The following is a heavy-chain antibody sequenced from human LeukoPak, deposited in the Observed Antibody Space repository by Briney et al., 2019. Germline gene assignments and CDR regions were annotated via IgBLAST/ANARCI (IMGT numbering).Heavy chain of an antibody. CDR1: EFSVGSNY. J-gene: IGHJ4*02. V-gene: IGHV3-66*01. Sequence: GGSLRLSCAASEFSVGSNYMTWVRQAPGKGLEWVSLIYSGGSTYYADSVKGRFTISRDNSKNTLYLQMNSLRAEDTAVYYCARAAYDILTIYFDYWGQGTLVTVSS. CDR2: IYSGGST. D-gene: IGHD3-9*01. CDR3: ARAAYDILTIYFDY.